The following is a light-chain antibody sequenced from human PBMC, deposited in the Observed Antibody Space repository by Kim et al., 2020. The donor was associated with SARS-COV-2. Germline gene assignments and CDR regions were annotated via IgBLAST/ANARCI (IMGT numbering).Light chain of an antibody. V-gene: IGLV2-8*01. CDR3: TSYAGSNNWV. J-gene: IGLJ3*02. CDR1: ISDVGGYNH. CDR2: EVN. Sequence: GQSVTISCTGTISDVGGYNHVSWYQQHPGKAPKVMIYEVNKRPSGVPDRFSGSKSGNTASLTVSGLLAEDEADYYCTSYAGSNNWVFGGGTKLTVL.